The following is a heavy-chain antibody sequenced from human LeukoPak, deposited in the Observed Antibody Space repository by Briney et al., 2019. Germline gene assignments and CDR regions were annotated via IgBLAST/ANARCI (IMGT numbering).Heavy chain of an antibody. V-gene: IGHV4-59*01. CDR1: GGSFGDYY. Sequence: PSETLPLTCTVSGGSFGDYYWTWIRQPPGKGLEWIGYSGSAKYNPSLKSRVTISTDTSKRHFSLTLSNVTAADTAVYYCARTSRHYYGSGKNLTPWPAGLDVWARGPRSPSP. CDR3: ARTSRHYYGSGKNLTPWPAGLDV. D-gene: IGHD3-10*01. CDR2: SGSA. J-gene: IGHJ6*02.